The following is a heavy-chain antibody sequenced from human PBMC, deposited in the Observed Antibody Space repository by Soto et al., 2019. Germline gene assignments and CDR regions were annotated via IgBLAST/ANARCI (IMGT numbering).Heavy chain of an antibody. CDR3: TTVRDY. V-gene: IGHV3-23*04. CDR2: IGKSGSDR. J-gene: IGHJ4*02. Sequence: EVKLGESGGGLVQPGGSLRISCKVSGFMFSDYAMTWVRQAPGKGLEWVSSIGKSGSDRDYADSVKGRFTISRDNSENTVYLQMDSLKVEDTALYFCTTVRDYWGQGTQVTVS. CDR1: GFMFSDYA.